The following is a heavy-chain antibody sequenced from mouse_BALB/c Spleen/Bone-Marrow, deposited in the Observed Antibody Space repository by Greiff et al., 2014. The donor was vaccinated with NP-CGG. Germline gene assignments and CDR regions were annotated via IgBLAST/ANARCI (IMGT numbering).Heavy chain of an antibody. CDR2: IYPGNNDA. J-gene: IGHJ3*01. Sequence: VQLQQPGTVLARPGASLRMSCKASGYTFTNYWINWIKQRPGQGLEWIGAIYPGNNDAKYTQKLKAKAKLTAVTSTSTADMELSSLTNEDSAVYYCARNWDWVFAYWGQGTLVTVSA. D-gene: IGHD4-1*01. CDR3: ARNWDWVFAY. CDR1: GYTFTNYW. V-gene: IGHV1-5*01.